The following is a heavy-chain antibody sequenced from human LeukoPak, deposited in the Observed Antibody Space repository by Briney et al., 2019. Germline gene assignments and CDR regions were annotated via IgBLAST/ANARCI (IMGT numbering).Heavy chain of an antibody. V-gene: IGHV4-39*01. CDR1: GGSLSSSSYY. CDR2: LFYSGTT. CDR3: ASSAALDVAARTFDY. J-gene: IGHJ4*02. Sequence: SETLSLTCTVSGGSLSSSSYYWGWIRQPPGKGLEWIVNLFYSGTTYYNPSLKSRVTISVYTSKNQFSLKLSSVTAPDTAVYYCASSAALDVAARTFDYWGQGTLVTVSS. D-gene: IGHD6-13*01.